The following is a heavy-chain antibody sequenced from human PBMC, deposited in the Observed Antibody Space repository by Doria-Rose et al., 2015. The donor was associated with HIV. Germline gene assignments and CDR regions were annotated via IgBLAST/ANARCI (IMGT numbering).Heavy chain of an antibody. V-gene: IGHV2-26*01. Sequence: SGPVLVKPTETLTLTCTVSGVSLSSPGMGVSWIRQPPGKALEWLANIFSDDDRSYKTSLKSRLAISRGTSNSQVVLTMTDMDAVDTATYYCARIKSSRWYHKYYFDFWGQGTLVIVSA. D-gene: IGHD6-13*01. CDR1: GVSLSSPGMG. J-gene: IGHJ4*02. CDR3: ARIKSSRWYHKYYFDF. CDR2: IFSDDDR.